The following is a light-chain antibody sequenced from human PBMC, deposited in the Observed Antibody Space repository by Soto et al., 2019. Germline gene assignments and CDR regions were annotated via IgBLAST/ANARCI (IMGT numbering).Light chain of an antibody. J-gene: IGKJ2*01. CDR1: QSISSSY. CDR3: QQYGSSPYT. Sequence: TQSPGTLSLSPGERATLSCRASQSISSSYLAWYRQKPGQAPRLLIYGASNRATGIPDRLSGSGSGTDFTLTISRLEPEDFAVYYCQQYGSSPYTFGQGTKLEIK. V-gene: IGKV3-20*01. CDR2: GAS.